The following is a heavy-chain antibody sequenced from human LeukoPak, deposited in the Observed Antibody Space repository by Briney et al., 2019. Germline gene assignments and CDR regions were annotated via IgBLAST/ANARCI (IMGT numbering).Heavy chain of an antibody. CDR1: GGSISSGGYY. Sequence: SSQTLSLTCTVSGGSISSGGYYWSWIRQHPGKGLEWIGYIYYSGSTYYNPSLKSRVTISVDTSKNQFSLKLSSVTAADTAVYYCSRDAAENWFDPWGQGTLVTVSS. V-gene: IGHV4-31*03. J-gene: IGHJ5*02. CDR2: IYYSGST. D-gene: IGHD2/OR15-2a*01. CDR3: SRDAAENWFDP.